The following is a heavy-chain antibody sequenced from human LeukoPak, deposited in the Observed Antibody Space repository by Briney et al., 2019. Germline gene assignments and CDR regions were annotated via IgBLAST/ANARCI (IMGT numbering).Heavy chain of an antibody. V-gene: IGHV4-39*01. CDR2: IYYSGST. J-gene: IGHJ4*02. CDR3: ARQINKYYNTDY. Sequence: PSETLSLTCTVSGGSISSSSYYWGWIRQPPGKGLEWIGSIYYSGSTYYNPSLKSRVTISVDTSKNQFSLKLSSVTAADMAVYYCARQINKYYNTDYWGQGTLVTVSS. D-gene: IGHD3-10*01. CDR1: GGSISSSSYY.